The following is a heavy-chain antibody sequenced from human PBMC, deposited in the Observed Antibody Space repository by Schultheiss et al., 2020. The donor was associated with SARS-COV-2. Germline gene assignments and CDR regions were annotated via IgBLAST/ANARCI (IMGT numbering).Heavy chain of an antibody. J-gene: IGHJ6*03. CDR2: IYYSGST. CDR1: GGSISSSSYY. V-gene: IGHV4-39*07. Sequence: SETLSLTCTVSGGSISSSSYYWGWIRQPPGKGLEWIGSIYYSGSTYYNPSLKSRVTISVDTSKNQFSLKLSSVTAADTAVYYCARVRDWNFPLGYYMDVWGKGTTVTVSS. D-gene: IGHD1-7*01. CDR3: ARVRDWNFPLGYYMDV.